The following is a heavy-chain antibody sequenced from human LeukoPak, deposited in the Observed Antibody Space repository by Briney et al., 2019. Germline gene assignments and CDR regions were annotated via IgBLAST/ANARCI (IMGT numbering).Heavy chain of an antibody. CDR3: ARGRAAAGLGWFDP. CDR2: INHSGST. V-gene: IGHV4-34*01. CDR1: GGSFSGYY. J-gene: IGHJ5*02. Sequence: SETLSLTCAVYGGSFSGYYWSWIRQPPGKGLEWIGEINHSGSTNYNPSLKSRVTISVDTSKNQFSLKLSSVTAADTAVYYCARGRAAAGLGWFDPWGQGTLVTVSS. D-gene: IGHD6-13*01.